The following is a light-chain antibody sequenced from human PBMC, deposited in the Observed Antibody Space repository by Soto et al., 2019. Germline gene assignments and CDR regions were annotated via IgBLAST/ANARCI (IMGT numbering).Light chain of an antibody. V-gene: IGLV2-23*02. CDR3: CSSGGSPTYV. CDR2: EVN. Sequence: QSVLTQPASMSGSPGQSITISCTGTSSNLASYKLVSWYQQHPGKAPKLMIFEVNKRPSGVSNRFSGSKSCNTASLTISGLKVEDEADYYCCSSGGSPTYVSGTGTKVTVL. J-gene: IGLJ1*01. CDR1: SSNLASYKL.